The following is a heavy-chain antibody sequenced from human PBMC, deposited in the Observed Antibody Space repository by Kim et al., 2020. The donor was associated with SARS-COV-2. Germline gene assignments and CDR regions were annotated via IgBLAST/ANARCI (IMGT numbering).Heavy chain of an antibody. J-gene: IGHJ5*02. CDR2: LYYSGTT. CDR3: ARLYVVEPRAIGVNNWFGP. V-gene: IGHV4-39*01. Sequence: SETLSLTCTVSGGSMSRSSYYFAWIRQPPGKGLVWIGSLYYSGTTYYNPSLKSRVTTSVDTSRNQFSLKLRSVTAADTAVYYSARLYVVEPRAIGVNNWFGPWGQGTLVTVAS. D-gene: IGHD1-1*01. CDR1: GGSMSRSSYY.